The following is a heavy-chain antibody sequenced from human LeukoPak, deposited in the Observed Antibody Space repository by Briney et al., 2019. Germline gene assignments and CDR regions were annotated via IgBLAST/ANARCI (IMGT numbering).Heavy chain of an antibody. CDR2: ILGSGSEM. CDR1: GFSFKSYS. CDR3: AKAAKQGWYFDY. D-gene: IGHD2-15*01. V-gene: IGHV3-21*04. J-gene: IGHJ4*02. Sequence: KTGGSLRLSCGVSGFSFKSYSMNWVRQAPGKGLEWVASILGSGSEMFYADSVKGRFTISRDNAKNSLYLQMNSLRAEDTALYYCAKAAKQGWYFDYWGQGTLVTVSS.